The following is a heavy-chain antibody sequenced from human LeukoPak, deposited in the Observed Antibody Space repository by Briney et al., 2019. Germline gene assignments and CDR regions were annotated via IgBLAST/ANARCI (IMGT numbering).Heavy chain of an antibody. Sequence: SETLSLTCAVYGGSFRGYYWSWIRQPPGKGLEWIGEINHSGSTNYNPSLKSRVTISVDTSKNQFSLKLSSVTAADTAVYYCARSVAAAGHYYYYYYMDVWGKGTTVTVSS. CDR3: ARSVAAAGHYYYYYYMDV. CDR2: INHSGST. J-gene: IGHJ6*03. CDR1: GGSFRGYY. D-gene: IGHD6-13*01. V-gene: IGHV4-34*01.